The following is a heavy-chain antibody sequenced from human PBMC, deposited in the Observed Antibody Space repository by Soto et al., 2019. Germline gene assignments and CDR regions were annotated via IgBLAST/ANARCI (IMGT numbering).Heavy chain of an antibody. CDR2: IDWDDDK. J-gene: IGHJ4*02. CDR3: ARMFHCSGGTCPFDY. CDR1: GFSLTTSVMR. Sequence: GPTLGNATHALTLTCTFSGFSLTTSVMRVSWIRQPPGKALEWLARIDWDDDKFYKTSLKTRLTISKDSSKNQVVLTMTNMDPVDTATYYCARMFHCSGGTCPFDYWGLGALVTVSS. D-gene: IGHD2-15*01. V-gene: IGHV2-70*04.